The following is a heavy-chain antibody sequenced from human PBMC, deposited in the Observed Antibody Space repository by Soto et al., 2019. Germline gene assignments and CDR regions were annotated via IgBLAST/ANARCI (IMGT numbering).Heavy chain of an antibody. D-gene: IGHD5-12*01. Sequence: ASVKVSCKASGYTFTSYYMHWVRQAPGQGLEWMGIINPSGGSTSYAQKFQGRVTMTRDTSTSTVYMELSSLRSEDTAVYYCARDLKDVEMATIRWLLFDYWGQGTLVTVSS. V-gene: IGHV1-46*01. J-gene: IGHJ4*02. CDR2: INPSGGST. CDR3: ARDLKDVEMATIRWLLFDY. CDR1: GYTFTSYY.